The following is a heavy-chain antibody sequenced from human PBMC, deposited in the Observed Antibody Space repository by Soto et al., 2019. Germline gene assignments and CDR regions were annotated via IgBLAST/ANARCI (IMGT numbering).Heavy chain of an antibody. CDR2: VYYTGST. D-gene: IGHD6-19*01. V-gene: IGHV4-59*01. CDR1: GGSIGGSY. CDR3: ARSVAVPGAHIDY. J-gene: IGHJ4*02. Sequence: PSETLSLTCSFSGGSIGGSYCMWIRQSPGKGLEWLGYVYYTGSTNYSPSLRSRVSISVDTSKNEFSLRLSSVTAADTAVYFCARSVAVPGAHIDYWGQGTQVTVSS.